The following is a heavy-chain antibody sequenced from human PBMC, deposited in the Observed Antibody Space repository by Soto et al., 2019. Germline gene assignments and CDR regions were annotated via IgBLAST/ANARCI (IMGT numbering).Heavy chain of an antibody. V-gene: IGHV4-34*01. D-gene: IGHD2-15*01. CDR3: ARGLGYCSGGSCYPFHWFDP. Sequence: PSETLSLTCAVYGGSFSGYYWSWIRQPPGKGLEWIGEINHSGSTNYNPSLKSRVTISVDTSKNQFSLKLSSVTAADTAVYYCARGLGYCSGGSCYPFHWFDPWGQGTLVTVSS. CDR2: INHSGST. CDR1: GGSFSGYY. J-gene: IGHJ5*02.